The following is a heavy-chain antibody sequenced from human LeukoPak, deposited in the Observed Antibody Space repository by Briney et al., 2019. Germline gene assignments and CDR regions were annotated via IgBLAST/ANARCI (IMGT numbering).Heavy chain of an antibody. Sequence: PSETLSLPCTVSSRSISRYYWSWIRQPPGKGLKWIAYIYYSGSTEYNPSLKSRVTIPVDTSRTQCSLWLSSVTAADTAVYYCARLSGSYWGLFDYWGQGTLVTLSS. D-gene: IGHD1-26*01. CDR2: IYYSGST. CDR1: SRSISRYY. V-gene: IGHV4-59*08. CDR3: ARLSGSYWGLFDY. J-gene: IGHJ4*02.